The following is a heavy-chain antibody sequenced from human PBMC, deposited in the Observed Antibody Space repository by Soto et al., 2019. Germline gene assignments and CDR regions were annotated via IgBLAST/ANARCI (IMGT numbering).Heavy chain of an antibody. Sequence: GASVKVSCKASGGTFSSYAISWVRQAPGQGLEWKGGIIPIFGTANYAQKFQGRVTITADESTSTAYMELSSPRSEDTAVYYCARXSPPGAPWSGPLHGMDVWGQGTTVTVSS. CDR3: ARXSPPGAPWSGPLHGMDV. D-gene: IGHD3-3*01. V-gene: IGHV1-69*13. J-gene: IGHJ6*02. CDR2: IIPIFGTA. CDR1: GGTFSSYA.